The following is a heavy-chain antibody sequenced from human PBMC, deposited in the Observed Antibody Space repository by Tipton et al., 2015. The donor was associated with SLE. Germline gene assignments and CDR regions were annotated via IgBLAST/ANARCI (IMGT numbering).Heavy chain of an antibody. CDR3: ARQGDYDAFDI. D-gene: IGHD4-17*01. Sequence: TLSLTCTLSGGSISSSSYYWGWIRQPPGKGLEWIGRIYYSGSNYYNPSLKSRVTISVDTSKNQFSLKLSSVTAADTAVYYCARQGDYDAFDIWGQGTMVTVSS. CDR1: GGSISSSSYY. V-gene: IGHV4-39*01. CDR2: IYYSGSN. J-gene: IGHJ3*02.